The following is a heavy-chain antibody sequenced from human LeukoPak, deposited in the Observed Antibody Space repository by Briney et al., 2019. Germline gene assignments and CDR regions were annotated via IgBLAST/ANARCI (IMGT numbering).Heavy chain of an antibody. CDR3: ASEDYFDSSGYYGTI. V-gene: IGHV4-4*07. Sequence: SETLSLTCTVSGGFISSYYWSWIRPPAGKGVEWIGRIYTIGSTNYNPSLQSRVTMSEDTSKNQFSLKLSSVTAADTAVYYCASEDYFDSSGYYGTIWGQGTMVTVSS. D-gene: IGHD3-22*01. CDR1: GGFISSYY. CDR2: IYTIGST. J-gene: IGHJ3*02.